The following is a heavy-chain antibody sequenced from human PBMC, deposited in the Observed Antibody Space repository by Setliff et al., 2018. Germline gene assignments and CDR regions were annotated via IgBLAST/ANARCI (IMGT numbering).Heavy chain of an antibody. CDR3: TTAPLAAASTC. CDR1: GFTVSSDY. V-gene: IGHV3-66*01. D-gene: IGHD6-13*01. Sequence: GGSLRLSCAASGFTVSSDYMSWFRQAPGKGLEWVSVIYSGGDTYYAAPVKGRFTISRDDSKNTLYLQMNSLKTEDTAVYYCTTAPLAAASTCWGQGTLVTVSS. J-gene: IGHJ4*02. CDR2: IYSGGDT.